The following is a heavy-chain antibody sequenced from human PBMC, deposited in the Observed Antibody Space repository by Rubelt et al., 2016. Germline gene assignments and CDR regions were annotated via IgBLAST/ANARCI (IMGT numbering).Heavy chain of an antibody. Sequence: QVQLVQSGAEVKKPGSSVKVSCKASGGTFSSYAISWVRQAPGQGLEWMGGIIPIFGTANYAQKFQGRGTITADESTSTAYMELSILRSEDTAVYYCARLSIFEDTAMVMSDYWGQGTLVTVSS. CDR2: IIPIFGTA. J-gene: IGHJ4*02. V-gene: IGHV1-69*01. D-gene: IGHD5-18*01. CDR1: GGTFSSYA. CDR3: ARLSIFEDTAMVMSDY.